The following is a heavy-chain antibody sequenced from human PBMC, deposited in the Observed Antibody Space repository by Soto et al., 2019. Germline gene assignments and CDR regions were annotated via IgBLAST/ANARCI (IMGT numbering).Heavy chain of an antibody. D-gene: IGHD3-3*01. CDR3: ARTPPSYYDFWSGYGGGYYYYGMDV. J-gene: IGHJ6*02. CDR2: IDWDDDK. Sequence: SGPTLVNPTQTLTLTCTFSGFSLSTSGMCVSWIRQPPGKALEWLALIDWDDDKYYSTSLKTRLTISKDTSKNQVVLTMTNMDPVDTATYYCARTPPSYYDFWSGYGGGYYYYGMDVWGQGTLVTVSS. V-gene: IGHV2-70*01. CDR1: GFSLSTSGMC.